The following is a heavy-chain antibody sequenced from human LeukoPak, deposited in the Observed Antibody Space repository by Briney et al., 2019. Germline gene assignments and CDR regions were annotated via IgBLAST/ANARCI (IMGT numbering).Heavy chain of an antibody. D-gene: IGHD5-24*01. CDR2: INPSGGST. V-gene: IGHV1-46*01. CDR1: GYTFTSYY. Sequence: ASVKVTCKASGYTFTSYYMHWVRQAPGQGLEWMGIINPSGGSTSYAQKFQGRVTMTRDTSTGTVYMELSSLRSEDTAVYYCARRAVQIHDYLDYWGQGTLVTVSS. CDR3: ARRAVQIHDYLDY. J-gene: IGHJ4*02.